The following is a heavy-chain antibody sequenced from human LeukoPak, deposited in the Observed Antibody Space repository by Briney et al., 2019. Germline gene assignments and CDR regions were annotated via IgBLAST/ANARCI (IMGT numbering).Heavy chain of an antibody. Sequence: GGSLRLSRAASGFTFSSYAMHWVRPAPGKGLEGVAVISYDGSNKYYADSVKGRFTISRDNSKNTLYLQMNSPRAEDTAVYYCARSDYWGQGTLVTVSS. V-gene: IGHV3-30*04. CDR2: ISYDGSNK. CDR1: GFTFSSYA. J-gene: IGHJ4*02. CDR3: ARSDY.